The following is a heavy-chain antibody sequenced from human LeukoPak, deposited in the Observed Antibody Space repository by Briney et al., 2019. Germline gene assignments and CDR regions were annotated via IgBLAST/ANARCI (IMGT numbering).Heavy chain of an antibody. Sequence: SETLSLTCTVSGGSISSSSYYWGWIRQPPGKGPEWIGSIYYSGSTYYNPSLKSRVTISVDTSKNQFSLKLSSVTAADTAVYYCAITYYDFWSGYSGFDYWGQGTLVTVSS. CDR3: AITYYDFWSGYSGFDY. J-gene: IGHJ4*02. V-gene: IGHV4-39*01. CDR2: IYYSGST. CDR1: GGSISSSSYY. D-gene: IGHD3-3*01.